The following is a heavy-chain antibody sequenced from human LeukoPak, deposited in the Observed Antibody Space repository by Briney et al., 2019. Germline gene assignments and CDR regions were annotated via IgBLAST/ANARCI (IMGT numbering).Heavy chain of an antibody. CDR3: ARSRGMGFDY. D-gene: IGHD3-10*01. V-gene: IGHV4-59*08. CDR1: GGSISSYY. Sequence: SETLSLTCIVSGGSISSYYWSWIRQPPGKGREWMGYIYYSRSTTYNPSLKSRVTISLQTSKKQFSLKLSSVTAEDTAVYYCARSRGMGFDYWGQGTLVTVSS. J-gene: IGHJ4*02. CDR2: IYYSRST.